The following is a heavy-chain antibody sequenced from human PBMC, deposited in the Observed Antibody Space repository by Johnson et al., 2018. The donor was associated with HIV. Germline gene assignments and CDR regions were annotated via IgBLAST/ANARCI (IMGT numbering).Heavy chain of an antibody. Sequence: EQLVVSGGGVVRPGGSLRLSCAASGFSFDDYDMAWARQVPGKGLEWVGRTRNKANSYTTEYAASVKGRFTISRDDSKNSLYLEMNSLKTQDTAVYYCAIVGGYIGYDRGGRAFHVWGQGTLVTVSS. D-gene: IGHD5-12*01. J-gene: IGHJ3*01. CDR2: TRNKANSYTT. CDR3: AIVGGYIGYDRGGRAFHV. CDR1: GFSFDDYD. V-gene: IGHV3-72*01.